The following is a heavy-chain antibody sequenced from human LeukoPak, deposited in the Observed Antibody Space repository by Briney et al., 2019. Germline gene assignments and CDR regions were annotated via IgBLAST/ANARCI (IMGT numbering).Heavy chain of an antibody. V-gene: IGHV1-2*02. D-gene: IGHD6-19*01. Sequence: SVKVSCTTSVYTFSAYYIYWVRQAPGQGLEWMGYINPDNGDTQYAQKFQGRVTMTRDTSISTAFMELTRLKSDDTAVYYCAREAATSGWSCDFWGQGALVSVFS. CDR3: AREAATSGWSCDF. J-gene: IGHJ4*02. CDR2: INPDNGDT. CDR1: VYTFSAYY.